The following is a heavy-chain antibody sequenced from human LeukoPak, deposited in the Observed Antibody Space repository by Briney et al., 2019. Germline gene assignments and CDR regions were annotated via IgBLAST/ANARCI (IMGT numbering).Heavy chain of an antibody. CDR1: GFRFSDYW. CDR3: ARDSMGRHDYGDSEPYYYYYGMDV. V-gene: IGHV3-74*01. CDR2: ISSDGTTT. J-gene: IGHJ6*02. D-gene: IGHD4-17*01. Sequence: GGSLRLSCAASGFRFSDYWMHWVRQAPGKGLVWVSRISSDGTTTSYADSVKGRFTISRDNAKSTLYLQMNSLRAEDTAVYYCARDSMGRHDYGDSEPYYYYYGMDVWGQGTTVTVSS.